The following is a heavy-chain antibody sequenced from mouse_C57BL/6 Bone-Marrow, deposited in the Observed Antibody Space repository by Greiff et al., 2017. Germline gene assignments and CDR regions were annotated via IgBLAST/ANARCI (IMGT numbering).Heavy chain of an antibody. J-gene: IGHJ2*01. Sequence: QVQLKQSGAELVRPGASVTLSCKASGYTFTDYEMHWVKPTPVHGLEWIGAIDPETGGTAYNQKFKGKAILTADKSSSTAYMELRSLTSEDSAVYYCTRSKLVFDYWGQGTTLTVSS. CDR3: TRSKLVFDY. CDR1: GYTFTDYE. CDR2: IDPETGGT. D-gene: IGHD1-3*01. V-gene: IGHV1-15*01.